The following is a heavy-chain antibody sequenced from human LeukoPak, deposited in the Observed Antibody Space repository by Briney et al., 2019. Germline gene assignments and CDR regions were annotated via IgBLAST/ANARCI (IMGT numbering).Heavy chain of an antibody. J-gene: IGHJ3*02. Sequence: GGSLRLSCAASGFTFSSYAMHWVRQAPGKGLEWVSGISWNSGDIGYADSVKGRFTISKDNAKNGLYLQMNSLRPEDTALYYCVKVSRWRYEPLDIWGQGTMVTVSS. D-gene: IGHD2-2*01. CDR1: GFTFSSYA. CDR3: VKVSRWRYEPLDI. CDR2: ISWNSGDI. V-gene: IGHV3-9*01.